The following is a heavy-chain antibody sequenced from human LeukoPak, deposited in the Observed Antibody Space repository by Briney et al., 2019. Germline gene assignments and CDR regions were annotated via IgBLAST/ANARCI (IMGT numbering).Heavy chain of an antibody. D-gene: IGHD5-12*01. Sequence: ASVKVSCKASGYTFTGHYIHWVRQAPGQGLEWMGCSNPNSGGTDYAQKFQGRVTMTRDTSISTAYMELSRLTSDDTAVYYCAGLSGYDPYYFDYWGQGTLVAVSS. CDR1: GYTFTGHY. V-gene: IGHV1-2*02. CDR2: SNPNSGGT. CDR3: AGLSGYDPYYFDY. J-gene: IGHJ4*02.